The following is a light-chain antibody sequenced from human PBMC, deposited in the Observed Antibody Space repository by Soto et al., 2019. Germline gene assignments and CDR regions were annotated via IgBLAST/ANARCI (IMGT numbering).Light chain of an antibody. CDR3: QHYGTLPKWK. V-gene: IGKV3-20*01. CDR1: QSISTTD. CDR2: GTS. J-gene: IGKJ1*01. Sequence: EVVLTQSPGTLSLSPGERVALSCRASQSISTTDLTWYQQKPGQAPRVLIYGTSTRATGIPDRFSGSGSGQDFHLTISRLEPEDFAVYYCQHYGTLPKWKFGPGTQVDI.